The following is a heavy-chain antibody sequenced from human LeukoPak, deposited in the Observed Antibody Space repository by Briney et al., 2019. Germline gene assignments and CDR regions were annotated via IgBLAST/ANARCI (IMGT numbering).Heavy chain of an antibody. CDR2: INSDGSTT. CDR1: GFTFSSYW. Sequence: LGGSLRLSCGASGFTFSSYWMHWVRQAPGKGLVWISRINSDGSTTSYADSVKGRFTISRDNAKNTLYLQMNSLRAEDTAVYYCARGNYYGQDYWGQGTLVTVSS. V-gene: IGHV3-74*01. D-gene: IGHD3-10*01. CDR3: ARGNYYGQDY. J-gene: IGHJ4*02.